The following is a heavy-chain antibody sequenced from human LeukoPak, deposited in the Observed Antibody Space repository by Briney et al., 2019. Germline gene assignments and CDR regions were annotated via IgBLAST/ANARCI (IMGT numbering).Heavy chain of an antibody. J-gene: IGHJ4*02. CDR1: GGSISSGGYY. V-gene: IGHV4-31*03. CDR2: IYYSGST. Sequence: SQTLSLTCTVSGGSISSGGYYWSWIRQHPRKGLEWIGDIYYSGSTYYNPSLKSRVTKAVETAKNQFSLKLRSVTAPDTAVYYCARAHSVRYCSGGSCMGSLFAYWGQGTLVTVSS. D-gene: IGHD2-15*01. CDR3: ARAHSVRYCSGGSCMGSLFAY.